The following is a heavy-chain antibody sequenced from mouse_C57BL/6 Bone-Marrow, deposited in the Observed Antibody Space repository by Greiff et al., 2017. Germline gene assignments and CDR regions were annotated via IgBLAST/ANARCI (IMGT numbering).Heavy chain of an antibody. CDR3: ARDLYDGYYDAMDY. D-gene: IGHD2-3*01. CDR2: IFPRSGNT. J-gene: IGHJ4*01. Sequence: VKLMESGAELARPGASVKLSCKASGYTFTSYGISWVKQRTGQGLEWIGEIFPRSGNTYYNEKFKGTATLTADKSSSTAYMELRSLTSEDSAVYFCARDLYDGYYDAMDYRGQGTSVTVSS. V-gene: IGHV1-81*01. CDR1: GYTFTSYG.